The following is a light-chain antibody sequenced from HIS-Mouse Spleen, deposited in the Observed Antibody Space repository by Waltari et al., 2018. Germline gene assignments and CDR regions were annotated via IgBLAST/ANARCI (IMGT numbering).Light chain of an antibody. Sequence: SYELTQPPSVSVSPGQTARTPCSGDSLPNNYASLYQQKSGQAPVLVIYEDSKRPPGIPERFSGSSSGTTVTLTISGVQAEDEADYYCQSADSSGTYVVFGGGTKLTVL. CDR3: QSADSSGTYVV. V-gene: IGLV3-25*03. CDR1: SLPNNY. CDR2: EDS. J-gene: IGLJ2*01.